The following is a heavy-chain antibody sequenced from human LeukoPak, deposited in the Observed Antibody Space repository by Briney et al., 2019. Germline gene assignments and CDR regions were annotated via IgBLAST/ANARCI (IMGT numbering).Heavy chain of an antibody. D-gene: IGHD3-22*01. V-gene: IGHV3-73*01. Sequence: GESLKISCAASGFTFSGSAMHWVRQASGKGLEWVGRIRSKANSYATAYAASVKGRFTISRDDSKNTAYLQMNSLKTEDTAVYYCTRHEYYYDSSGYTQYGDYWGQGTLVTVSS. CDR2: IRSKANSYAT. CDR1: GFTFSGSA. J-gene: IGHJ4*02. CDR3: TRHEYYYDSSGYTQYGDY.